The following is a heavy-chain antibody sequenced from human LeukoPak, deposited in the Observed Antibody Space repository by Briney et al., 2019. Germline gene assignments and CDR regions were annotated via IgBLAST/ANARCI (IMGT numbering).Heavy chain of an antibody. V-gene: IGHV3-21*06. J-gene: IGHJ4*02. CDR1: GFAFSTYT. D-gene: IGHD3-22*01. CDR3: LRGDSRDF. CDR2: INSGGTTT. Sequence: GGSLRLSCAACGFAFSTYTMNWARQAPGKGLEWVASINSGGTTTHYADSVKGRFTISRDNAQNVLYLQMNGLRVDDAAVYYCLRGDSRDFWGQGTLVTVCS.